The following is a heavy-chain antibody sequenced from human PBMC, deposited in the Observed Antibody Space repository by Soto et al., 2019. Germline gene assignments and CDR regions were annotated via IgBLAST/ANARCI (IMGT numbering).Heavy chain of an antibody. CDR2: IYYSGST. CDR3: ARVYYDSSGYQYYFDY. J-gene: IGHJ4*02. D-gene: IGHD3-22*01. Sequence: SETLSLTCTVSGGSISSGGYYWSWIRQHPGKGLEWIGYIYYSGSTYYNPSLKSRVTISVDTSKNQFSLKLSSVTAADTAVYYCARVYYDSSGYQYYFDYWGQGTLVTVS. V-gene: IGHV4-31*03. CDR1: GGSISSGGYY.